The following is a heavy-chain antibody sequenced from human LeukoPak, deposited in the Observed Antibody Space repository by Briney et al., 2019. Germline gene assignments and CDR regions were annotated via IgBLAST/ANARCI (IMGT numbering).Heavy chain of an antibody. CDR2: ISSSSRYK. CDR1: GFTFSNYN. Sequence: NPGGSLRLSCAASGFTFSNYNMNWVRQAPGKGLEWVSVISSSSRYKYYADSVKGRFTISRSNAKNSLYLQMNSLRAEDTAVYYCARVSTAVSLAIDYWGQGTLVTVST. D-gene: IGHD6-13*01. J-gene: IGHJ4*02. V-gene: IGHV3-21*06. CDR3: ARVSTAVSLAIDY.